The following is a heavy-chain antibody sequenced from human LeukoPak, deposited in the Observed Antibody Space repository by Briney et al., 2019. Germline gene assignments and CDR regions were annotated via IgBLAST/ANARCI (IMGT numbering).Heavy chain of an antibody. CDR1: GLTLSRHW. CDR3: ARGHYDMDV. V-gene: IGHV3-7*05. Sequence: PGGSLRLSCAASGLTLSRHWMSWVRQAPGKGLEWVANINEDGNQKHHVDSVKGRFSISRDNAKNSLNLQMNSLRAEDTAVYYCARGHYDMDVWGQGTPVTVSS. J-gene: IGHJ6*02. CDR2: INEDGNQK.